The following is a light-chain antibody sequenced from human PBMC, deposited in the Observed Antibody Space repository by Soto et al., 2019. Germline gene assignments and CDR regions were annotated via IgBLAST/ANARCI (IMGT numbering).Light chain of an antibody. Sequence: DIQMTQSPSSVSASVGDRVTITCRASQGIRSWLAWFQQKPGKAPKLLIYAASSLQSGVPSRFSGSGSGTDFTRTSCILQPEYFASYYCQQATSFPLTFVGGTKVEIK. CDR2: AAS. V-gene: IGKV1-12*01. J-gene: IGKJ4*01. CDR3: QQATSFPLT. CDR1: QGIRSW.